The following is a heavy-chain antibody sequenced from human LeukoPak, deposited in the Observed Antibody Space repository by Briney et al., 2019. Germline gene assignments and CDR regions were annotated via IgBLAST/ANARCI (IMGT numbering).Heavy chain of an antibody. CDR1: GFTFSTYS. CDR2: ISGGGSAI. Sequence: GGSLRLSCAASGFTFSTYSMNWVRQAPGRGLEWLSYISGGGSAIYYADSVKGRFTISRDNAKNSVSLQMNSLRAEDTAVYYCTNFKPPAPDALDIWGQGTMVTVSS. V-gene: IGHV3-48*01. CDR3: TNFKPPAPDALDI. D-gene: IGHD1-14*01. J-gene: IGHJ3*02.